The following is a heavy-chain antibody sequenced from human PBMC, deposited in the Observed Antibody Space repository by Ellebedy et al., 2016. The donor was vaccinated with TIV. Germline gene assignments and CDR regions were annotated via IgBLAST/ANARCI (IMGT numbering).Heavy chain of an antibody. D-gene: IGHD3-10*01. CDR3: ARGAMYYYGSGSYYAYYYYGMDV. V-gene: IGHV4-59*01. J-gene: IGHJ6*02. Sequence: MPSETLSLTCTVSGGSISSYYWSWIRQPPGKGLEWIGYIYYSGSTNYNPSPKSRVTISVDTSKTQFSLKLSSVTAADTAVYYCARGAMYYYGSGSYYAYYYYGMDVWGQGTTVTVSS. CDR2: IYYSGST. CDR1: GGSISSYY.